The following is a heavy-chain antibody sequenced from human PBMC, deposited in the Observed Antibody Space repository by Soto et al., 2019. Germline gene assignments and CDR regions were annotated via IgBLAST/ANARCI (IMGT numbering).Heavy chain of an antibody. Sequence: QVQLVQSGAEVKKPGSSVKVSCKASGGGFSTYAITWVRQAPGQGLEWMGGITPIFDTTNYAQKFQGRVTITADESTLTVHMELTSLTYEDTAVYYCAPGGTTVTRRFDYWGQGTLVTVSS. CDR2: ITPIFDTT. CDR3: APGGTTVTRRFDY. J-gene: IGHJ4*02. V-gene: IGHV1-69*01. D-gene: IGHD4-17*01. CDR1: GGGFSTYA.